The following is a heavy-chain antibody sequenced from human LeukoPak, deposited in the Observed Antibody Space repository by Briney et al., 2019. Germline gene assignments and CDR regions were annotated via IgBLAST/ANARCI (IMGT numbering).Heavy chain of an antibody. CDR2: IYYSGST. Sequence: KASETLSFTCTVSGGSISSHYWSWIRQPPGKGLEWIGYIYYSGSTNYNPSLKSRVTISVDTSKNQFSLKLSSVTAADTAVYYCARVSFWSGYYAPYYYYMDVWGKGTTVTVSS. V-gene: IGHV4-59*11. CDR1: GGSISSHY. D-gene: IGHD3-3*01. CDR3: ARVSFWSGYYAPYYYYMDV. J-gene: IGHJ6*03.